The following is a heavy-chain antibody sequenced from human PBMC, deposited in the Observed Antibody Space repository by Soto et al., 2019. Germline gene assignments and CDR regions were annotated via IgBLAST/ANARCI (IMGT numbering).Heavy chain of an antibody. D-gene: IGHD6-13*01. J-gene: IGHJ5*02. CDR3: ARKYSSSQRNNWFDP. V-gene: IGHV3-11*06. Sequence: GGSLRLSCAASGFTFSDYYMSWIRQAPGKGLEWVSYISSGSSYTNYADSVKGRFTISRDNAKNSLYLQMNSLRAEDTAVYYCARKYSSSQRNNWFDPWGQGTLVTSPQ. CDR2: ISSGSSYT. CDR1: GFTFSDYY.